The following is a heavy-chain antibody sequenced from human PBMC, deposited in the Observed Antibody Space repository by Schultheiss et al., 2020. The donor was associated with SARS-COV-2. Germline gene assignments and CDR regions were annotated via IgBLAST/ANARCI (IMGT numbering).Heavy chain of an antibody. V-gene: IGHV1-46*01. CDR1: GYTFTGYY. CDR2: INPSGGST. Sequence: ASVKVSCKASGYTFTGYYMHWVRQAPGQGLEWMGIINPSGGSTSYAQKFQGRVTITADKSTSTAYMELSSLRSEDTAVYYCARILTQTGVDYWGQGTLVTV. D-gene: IGHD1-14*01. CDR3: ARILTQTGVDY. J-gene: IGHJ4*02.